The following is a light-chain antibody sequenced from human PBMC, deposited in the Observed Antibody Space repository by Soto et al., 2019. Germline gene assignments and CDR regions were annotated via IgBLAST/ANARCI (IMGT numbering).Light chain of an antibody. Sequence: IQMTQSPSTLSASIGDRVTITCRASQSINNRLAWYQQMPGKAPNLLIYDASSLESGVPSRFRGSGSETEFTLTISGLPPDDFATYYCQQYGSSGTCGQGTKVDTK. CDR1: QSINNR. CDR2: DAS. J-gene: IGKJ1*01. CDR3: QQYGSSGT. V-gene: IGKV1-5*01.